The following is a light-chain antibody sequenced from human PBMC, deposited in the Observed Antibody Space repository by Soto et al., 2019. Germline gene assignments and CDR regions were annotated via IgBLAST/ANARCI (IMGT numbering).Light chain of an antibody. V-gene: IGLV2-14*01. Sequence: QSALTQPASVSGSPGQSITISCTGTSSDVGAYNFVSWYQQHPGKAPKLMIYDVNNRPSGISNRFSGSKSGNTASLTISGLQAEDEADYYCCSYASSSNVFGTGTKVTVL. CDR3: CSYASSSNV. J-gene: IGLJ1*01. CDR2: DVN. CDR1: SSDVGAYNF.